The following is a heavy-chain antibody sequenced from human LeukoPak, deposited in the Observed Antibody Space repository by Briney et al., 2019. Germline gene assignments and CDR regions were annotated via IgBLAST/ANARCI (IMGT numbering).Heavy chain of an antibody. Sequence: PGRSLRLSCVASGFTFSNYVIHWVRQAPGKGLEWVALISTDVSQKYYADSVKGRFTISRDNAKNSLYLQMNSLRAEDTAVYYCASVYGIVGATENYWGQGTLVTVSS. V-gene: IGHV3-30*12. J-gene: IGHJ4*02. CDR1: GFTFSNYV. CDR3: ASVYGIVGATENY. D-gene: IGHD1-26*01. CDR2: ISTDVSQK.